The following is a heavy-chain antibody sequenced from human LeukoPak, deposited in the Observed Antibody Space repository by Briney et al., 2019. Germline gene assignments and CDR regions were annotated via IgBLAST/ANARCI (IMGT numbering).Heavy chain of an antibody. J-gene: IGHJ5*02. V-gene: IGHV1-69*05. Sequence: SVKVSCKASGGTFSSYAISWVRQAPGQGLKWMGRIIPIFGTADYAQKFQGRVTITTDESTSTAYMELSSLRSEDTAVYYCARGGASYYYGSGSYPGGFDPWGQGTLVTVSS. D-gene: IGHD3-10*01. CDR2: IIPIFGTA. CDR1: GGTFSSYA. CDR3: ARGGASYYYGSGSYPGGFDP.